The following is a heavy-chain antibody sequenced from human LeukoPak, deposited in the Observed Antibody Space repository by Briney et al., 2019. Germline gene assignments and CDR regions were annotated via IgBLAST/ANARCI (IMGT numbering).Heavy chain of an antibody. V-gene: IGHV3-23*01. CDR1: GFSFSSFA. CDR2: IRSNGATA. D-gene: IGHD3-9*01. CDR3: ARGQEFDDGVFDS. Sequence: PGGSLRLSCAASGFSFSSFAMTWARQAPGKGLEWVSTIRSNGATAYNADSVKGRFTISRDNSKNTVYLQMNSLRAEDTAIYYCARGQEFDDGVFDSWGQGTVVSVSS. J-gene: IGHJ4*02.